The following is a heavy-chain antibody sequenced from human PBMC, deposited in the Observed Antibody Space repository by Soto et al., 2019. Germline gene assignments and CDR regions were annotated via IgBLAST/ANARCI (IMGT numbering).Heavy chain of an antibody. J-gene: IGHJ4*02. CDR3: ATWRTYSGSYCFDY. D-gene: IGHD1-26*01. Sequence: QVQLVQSGAELKKPGSSVNVSCAAFGGTFKTYTINWVRQAPVQGLEWIGQILPMYDSANYAQRFQGRVTTSADKSTNIAYMELSGLRSEDTALYYCATWRTYSGSYCFDYCGQGTLVSVSS. CDR2: ILPMYDSA. V-gene: IGHV1-69*06. CDR1: GGTFKTYT.